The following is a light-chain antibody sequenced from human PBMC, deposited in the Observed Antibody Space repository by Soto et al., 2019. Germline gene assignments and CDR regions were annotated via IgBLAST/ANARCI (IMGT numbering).Light chain of an antibody. V-gene: IGKV1-33*01. CDR2: DAS. Sequence: DIQMPKSPSSLSASVVYIFNITLQASQDISRYLNWYQHKPGKAPKLLIYDASNLETRVPSRFSGSGSGTDFTFTISSLQPEDFATYYCQKYDNLPLTCGGGTTGDIK. CDR3: QKYDNLPLT. J-gene: IGKJ4*01. CDR1: QDISRY.